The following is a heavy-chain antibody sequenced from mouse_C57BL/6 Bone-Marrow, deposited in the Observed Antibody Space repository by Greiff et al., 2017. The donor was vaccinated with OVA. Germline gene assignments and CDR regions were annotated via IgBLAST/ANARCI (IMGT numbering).Heavy chain of an antibody. CDR1: GFTFSSYG. CDR2: ISSGGSYT. CDR3: ARHYYGSSPDY. V-gene: IGHV5-6*01. J-gene: IGHJ2*01. D-gene: IGHD1-1*01. Sequence: EVKLMESGGDLVKPGGSLKLSCAASGFTFSSYGMSWVRQTPDKRLAWVATISSGGSYTYYPDSVKGRFTISRDNAKNTLYLQMSSLKSEDTAMYYCARHYYGSSPDYWGQGTTLTVSS.